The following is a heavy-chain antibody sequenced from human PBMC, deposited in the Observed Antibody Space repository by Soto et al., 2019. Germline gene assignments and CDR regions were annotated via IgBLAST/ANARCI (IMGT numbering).Heavy chain of an antibody. Sequence: QVQLVESGGGVVQPGRSLRLSCAASGFNFSNYAMHWFRQAPGRGLEWGAVVWSDGDKQDKADSVKGRFSMSRDNSKNTLSLQMSSLRVEDTAVYYCAREGSVAGTSVIDNWGQGTLATVSS. CDR1: GFNFSNYA. CDR3: AREGSVAGTSVIDN. CDR2: VWSDGDKQ. V-gene: IGHV3-33*01. D-gene: IGHD6-19*01. J-gene: IGHJ4*02.